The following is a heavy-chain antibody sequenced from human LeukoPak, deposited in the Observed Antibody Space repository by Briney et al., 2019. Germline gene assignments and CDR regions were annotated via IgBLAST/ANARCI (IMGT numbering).Heavy chain of an antibody. CDR2: IYYSGST. V-gene: IGHV4-59*01. D-gene: IGHD5-18*01. J-gene: IGHJ4*02. Sequence: SETLSLTCTVSGGSISSYYWSWIRQPPGKGLEWIGHIYYSGSTNYNPSLKSRVTISVDTSKNQFSLKLSSVTAADTAVYYCAREDGYSYMAWGQGTLVTVSS. CDR1: GGSISSYY. CDR3: AREDGYSYMA.